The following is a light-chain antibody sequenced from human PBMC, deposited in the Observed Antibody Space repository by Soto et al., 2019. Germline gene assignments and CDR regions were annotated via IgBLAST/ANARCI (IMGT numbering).Light chain of an antibody. CDR2: QVS. CDR1: QRVNNW. J-gene: IGKJ1*01. V-gene: IGKV1-5*03. CDR3: QQDSFYPRT. Sequence: DIQMTQSPSTLSASVGDRVTIICRASQRVNNWLAWYQQKPGKVANLLISQVSTLGGGVPARFRGSGSGTELTLSISSLQPDDTGTYYCQQDSFYPRTFGQGTKVEI.